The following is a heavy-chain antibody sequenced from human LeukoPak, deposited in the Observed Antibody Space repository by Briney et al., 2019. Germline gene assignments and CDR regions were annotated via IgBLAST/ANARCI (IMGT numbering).Heavy chain of an antibody. D-gene: IGHD3-22*01. CDR2: IYYSGST. Sequence: SETLSLTCTVSDGSISSYYWSWIRQPPGKGLEWIGYIYYSGSTNYNPSLKSRVTISVDTSKNQFSLKLSSVTAADTAVYYCARHQPRDYYDSSGYYYDYWGQGTLVTVSS. V-gene: IGHV4-59*08. CDR3: ARHQPRDYYDSSGYYYDY. CDR1: DGSISSYY. J-gene: IGHJ4*02.